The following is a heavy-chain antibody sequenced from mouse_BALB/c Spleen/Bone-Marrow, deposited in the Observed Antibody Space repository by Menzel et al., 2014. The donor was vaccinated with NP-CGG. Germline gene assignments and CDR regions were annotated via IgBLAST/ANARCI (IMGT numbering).Heavy chain of an antibody. CDR1: GLTFTDYY. D-gene: IGHD2-2*01. CDR3: ARDGYDDY. CDR2: IRNKANGYTT. J-gene: IGHJ2*01. V-gene: IGHV7-3*02. Sequence: EVHLVESGGGLVQPGGSPRLSCATSGLTFTDYYMSWVRQPPGKALEWLGFIRNKANGYTTEYSASVKGRFTISRDNSQSILYLQMNTLRAEDSATYYCARDGYDDYWGQGTTLTVSS.